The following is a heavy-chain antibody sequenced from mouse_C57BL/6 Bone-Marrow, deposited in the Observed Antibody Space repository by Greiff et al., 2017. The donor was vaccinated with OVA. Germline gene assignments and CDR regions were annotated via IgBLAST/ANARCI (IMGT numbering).Heavy chain of an antibody. CDR3: ARRTAQAFAMDY. D-gene: IGHD3-2*02. V-gene: IGHV5-12*01. CDR1: GFTFSDYY. J-gene: IGHJ4*01. Sequence: EVKVVESGGGLVQPGGSLKLSCAASGFTFSDYYMYWVRQTPEKRLEWVAYISNGGGSTYYPDTVKGRFTISRDNAKTTLYLQMSRLKSEDTAMYDCARRTAQAFAMDYWGQGTSVTVSS. CDR2: ISNGGGST.